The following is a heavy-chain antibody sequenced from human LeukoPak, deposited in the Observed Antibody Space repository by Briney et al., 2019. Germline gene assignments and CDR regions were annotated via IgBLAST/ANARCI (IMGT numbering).Heavy chain of an antibody. D-gene: IGHD3-22*01. CDR1: GGSISSGDYY. CDR3: AVKRGSAYYWDY. J-gene: IGHJ4*02. V-gene: IGHV4-30-4*01. Sequence: SETLSLTCTVSGGSISSGDYYWAWIRQTPGKGLEWIGYIYHSGTTYYNPSLKSRVTISLDTSKNQFSLRLNSVTAEDTAVYYCAVKRGSAYYWDYWGQGTLGTVSS. CDR2: IYHSGTT.